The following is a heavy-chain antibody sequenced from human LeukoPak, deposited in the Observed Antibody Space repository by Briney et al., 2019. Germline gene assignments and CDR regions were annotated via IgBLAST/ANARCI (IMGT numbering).Heavy chain of an antibody. CDR1: GYTFTNHG. V-gene: IGHV1-18*01. J-gene: IGHJ4*02. CDR2: ISTNNGDT. D-gene: IGHD3-3*01. Sequence: ASVKVSCKASGYTFTNHGISWMRQAPGQGLEGMGWISTNNGDTNYVQKFQGRVTMTTDTSTTTAYMELRSLTSDDTAVYYCARDLEFPDYWGQGTLVTVSS. CDR3: ARDLEFPDY.